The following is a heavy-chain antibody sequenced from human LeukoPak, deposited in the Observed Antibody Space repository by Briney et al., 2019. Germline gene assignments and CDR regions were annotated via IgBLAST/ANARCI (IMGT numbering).Heavy chain of an antibody. V-gene: IGHV1-69*06. CDR1: GGTFSSYA. D-gene: IGHD3-22*01. J-gene: IGHJ4*02. CDR3: ARTYYYDSSGYYLPFDY. CDR2: IIPIFGTA. Sequence: GASVKVSCKASGGTFSSYAISWVRQAPGQGLEWMGGIIPIFGTANYAQKFQGRVTITADKSTSTAYMELSSLRSEDTAVYYCARTYYYDSSGYYLPFDYWGQGTLVTVSS.